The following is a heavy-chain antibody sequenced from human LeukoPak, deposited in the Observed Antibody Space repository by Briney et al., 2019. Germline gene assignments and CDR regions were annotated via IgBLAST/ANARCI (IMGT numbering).Heavy chain of an antibody. CDR2: ISAYNGNT. CDR3: ARGHDFWSGYYGVRSFYYYYMDV. Sequence: GASVKVSCKASGYTFTSYYMHWVRQAPGQGLEWMGWISAYNGNTNYAQKLQGRVTMTTDTSTSTAYMELRSLRSDDTAVYYCARGHDFWSGYYGVRSFYYYYMDVWGKGTTVTVSS. CDR1: GYTFTSYY. J-gene: IGHJ6*03. D-gene: IGHD3-3*01. V-gene: IGHV1-18*04.